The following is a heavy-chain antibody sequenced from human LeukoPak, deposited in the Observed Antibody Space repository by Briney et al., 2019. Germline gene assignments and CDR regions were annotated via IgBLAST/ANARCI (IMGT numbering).Heavy chain of an antibody. V-gene: IGHV3-30*02. CDR3: AKDRSPHYDFWSGYSGRYFDH. Sequence: GGSLRLSCAASGFTFSSYGMHWVRLAPGKGLEWVVFIRYDGGNKYYADSVKGRFTISRDNSKNTVYLQMNSLRGEDTAVYYCAKDRSPHYDFWSGYSGRYFDHWGQGTLVSVSS. D-gene: IGHD3-3*01. CDR2: IRYDGGNK. CDR1: GFTFSSYG. J-gene: IGHJ4*02.